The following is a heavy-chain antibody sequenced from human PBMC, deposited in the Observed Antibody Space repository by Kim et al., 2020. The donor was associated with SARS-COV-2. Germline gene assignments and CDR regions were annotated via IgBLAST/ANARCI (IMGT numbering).Heavy chain of an antibody. CDR3: ASDYGDSYFDY. CDR2: T. Sequence: TNYAQKFQGRVTTTRDTSVSTAYMELSRLRSDATAVYYCASDYGDSYFDYWGQGTLVTVSS. J-gene: IGHJ4*02. D-gene: IGHD4-17*01. V-gene: IGHV1-2*02.